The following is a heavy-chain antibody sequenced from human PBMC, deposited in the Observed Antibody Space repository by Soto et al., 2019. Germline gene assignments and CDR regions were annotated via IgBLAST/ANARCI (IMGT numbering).Heavy chain of an antibody. CDR1: GFTFGDYA. CDR2: IRSKAYGGTT. J-gene: IGHJ6*02. CDR3: TRGVTGGSYYYYYGMDV. D-gene: IGHD1-26*01. V-gene: IGHV3-49*04. Sequence: GESLKISCTASGFTFGDYAMSWVRQAPGKGLEWVGFIRSKAYGGTTEYAASVKGRFTISRDDSKSIAYLQMNSLKTEDTAVYYCTRGVTGGSYYYYYGMDVWGQGTTVTVSS.